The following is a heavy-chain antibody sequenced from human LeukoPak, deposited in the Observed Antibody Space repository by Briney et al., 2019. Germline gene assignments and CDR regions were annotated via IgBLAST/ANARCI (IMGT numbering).Heavy chain of an antibody. CDR3: ARGTYDSIDP. D-gene: IGHD3-22*01. Sequence: ASVKVSCKASGYTFTRYYMHWVRQAPGQRLEWMGRINPNSGGTNYAQKFQGRVTMTRDTSISTAYMELSRLRSDDTAVYYCARGTYDSIDPWGQGTLVTVSS. CDR2: INPNSGGT. V-gene: IGHV1-2*06. CDR1: GYTFTRYY. J-gene: IGHJ5*02.